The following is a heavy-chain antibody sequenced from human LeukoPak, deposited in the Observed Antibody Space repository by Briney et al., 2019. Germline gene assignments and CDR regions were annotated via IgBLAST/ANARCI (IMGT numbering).Heavy chain of an antibody. J-gene: IGHJ3*02. D-gene: IGHD2-15*01. V-gene: IGHV1-69*01. CDR2: IIPIFGTA. CDR3: ASGRDIVVVVAATHAFDI. Sequence: SVKVSCKASGGTFSSYAISWVRQAPGQGLEWMGGIIPIFGTANYAQKFQGRVTITADESTSTAYMELSSLRSEDTAVYYCASGRDIVVVVAATHAFDIWGQGTMVTVSS. CDR1: GGTFSSYA.